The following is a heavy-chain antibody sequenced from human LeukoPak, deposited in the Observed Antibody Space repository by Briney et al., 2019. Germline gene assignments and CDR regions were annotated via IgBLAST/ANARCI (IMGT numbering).Heavy chain of an antibody. CDR2: ISGSGGST. V-gene: IGHV3-23*01. CDR3: AKDAQLFYDSSGYYYVCRAVGAFDI. Sequence: GGSLRLSCAASGFTFSTYAMNWVRQAPGKGLEWVSAISGSGGSTYYADSVKGRFTISRDNSKNTLYLQMNSLRAEDTAVYYCAKDAQLFYDSSGYYYVCRAVGAFDIWGQGTMVTVSS. J-gene: IGHJ3*02. D-gene: IGHD3-22*01. CDR1: GFTFSTYA.